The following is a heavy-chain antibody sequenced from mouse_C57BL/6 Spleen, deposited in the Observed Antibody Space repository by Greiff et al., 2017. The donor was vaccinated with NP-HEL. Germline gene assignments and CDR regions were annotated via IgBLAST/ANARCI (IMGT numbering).Heavy chain of an antibody. CDR1: GFTFSDYY. D-gene: IGHD1-1*01. CDR3: ARDHYGSYFDY. CDR2: INYDGSST. J-gene: IGHJ2*01. V-gene: IGHV5-16*01. Sequence: DVMLVESEGGLVQPGSSMKLSCTASGFTFSDYYMAWVRQVPEKGLEWVANINYDGSSTYYLDSLKSRFIISRDNAKNILYLQMSSLKSEDTATYYCARDHYGSYFDYWGQGTTLTVSS.